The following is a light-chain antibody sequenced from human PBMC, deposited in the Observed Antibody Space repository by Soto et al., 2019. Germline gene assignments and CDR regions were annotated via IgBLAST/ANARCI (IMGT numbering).Light chain of an antibody. J-gene: IGKJ5*01. CDR3: QQYESSPLT. CDR2: GAS. CDR1: QSVSSRL. Sequence: EIVLTQSPGTLSVSPGERVTLACRASQSVSSRLFAWYQQKPGQTPRLLIYGASHRATGIPDRFSGSGSGTGYTLTINRVEPEDTVVYYCQQYESSPLTFGQGTRLQIK. V-gene: IGKV3-20*01.